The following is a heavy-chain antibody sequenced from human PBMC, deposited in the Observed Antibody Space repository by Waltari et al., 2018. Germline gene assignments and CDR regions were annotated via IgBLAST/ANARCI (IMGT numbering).Heavy chain of an antibody. J-gene: IGHJ6*02. D-gene: IGHD1-26*01. CDR2: INHSGST. CDR1: GGSFSGYY. Sequence: QVQLQQWGAGLLKPSETLSLTCAVYGGSFSGYYWRWLRQPPGKGLEWIGEINHSGSTNYNPSLKSRVTISVDTSKNQFSLKLSSVTAADTAVYYCARGLGLYYYYYYGMDVWGQGTTVTVSS. CDR3: ARGLGLYYYYYYGMDV. V-gene: IGHV4-34*01.